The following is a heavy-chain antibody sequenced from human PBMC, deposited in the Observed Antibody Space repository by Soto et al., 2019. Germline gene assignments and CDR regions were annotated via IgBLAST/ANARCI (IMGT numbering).Heavy chain of an antibody. CDR2: MNPNSDNT. J-gene: IGHJ5*02. V-gene: IGHV1-8*01. CDR3: ARGGSRIAVAGTWFDP. CDR1: GYTFTSYD. Sequence: QVQLVQSGAEVKKPGASVKVSCKASGYTFTSYDIHWVRQATGQGLEWMGWMNPNSDNTGYAQKFQGRVSMTRTTSTSTVYMELSSLKSEDTAVYYCARGGSRIAVAGTWFDPWGQGTLVTVSS. D-gene: IGHD6-13*01.